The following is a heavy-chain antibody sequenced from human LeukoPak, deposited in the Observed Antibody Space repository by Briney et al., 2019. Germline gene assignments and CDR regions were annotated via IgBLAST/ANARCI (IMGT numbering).Heavy chain of an antibody. CDR2: IYYSGST. Sequence: SETLSLTCAVYGGSFSGYYWSWIRQPPGKGLEWIGYIYYSGSTNYNPSLKSRVTISVDTSKNQFSLKLSSVTAADTAVYYCARAGSNRYSSSWYSRWGQGTLVTVSS. CDR3: ARAGSNRYSSSWYSR. J-gene: IGHJ4*02. V-gene: IGHV4-59*01. D-gene: IGHD6-13*01. CDR1: GGSFSGYY.